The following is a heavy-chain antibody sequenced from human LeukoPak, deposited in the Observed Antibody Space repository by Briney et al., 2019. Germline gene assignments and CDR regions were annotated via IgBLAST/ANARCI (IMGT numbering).Heavy chain of an antibody. J-gene: IGHJ6*03. CDR2: IYTSGNT. Sequence: SETLSLTCTVSGGSISSYYWSWIRQPAGKGLEWIGRIYTSGNTNYNPSLKSRVTMSVDTSKNQFSLKLSSVTAADTAVYYCARDSSKESVTTSVTYYYYYYMDVWGKGTTVTVSS. V-gene: IGHV4-4*07. D-gene: IGHD4-11*01. CDR1: GGSISSYY. CDR3: ARDSSKESVTTSVTYYYYYYMDV.